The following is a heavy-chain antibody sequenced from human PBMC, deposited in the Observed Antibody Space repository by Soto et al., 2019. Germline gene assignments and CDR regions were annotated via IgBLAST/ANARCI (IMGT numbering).Heavy chain of an antibody. J-gene: IGHJ4*02. D-gene: IGHD5-18*01. Sequence: GGSLRLSCAASGFTFSSYGMHWVLQAPGKGLEWVAVISYDGSNKYYADSVKGRFTISRDNSKNTLYLQMNSLRAEDTAVYYCVIGYYTAMVRDFYYCGQGTLVIVSS. CDR1: GFTFSSYG. V-gene: IGHV3-30*03. CDR3: VIGYYTAMVRDFYY. CDR2: ISYDGSNK.